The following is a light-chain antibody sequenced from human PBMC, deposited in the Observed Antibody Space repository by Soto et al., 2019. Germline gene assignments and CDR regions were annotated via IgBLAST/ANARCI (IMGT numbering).Light chain of an antibody. Sequence: EIVLTQYPATLSLSPGERATLSCRASQSVSTYLFWFQHKPGQAPRLLIYDASRRATGIPARFSGSGSGTDFSPTISSLEPEDFVIYYCRQRSTWPRVTFGGGTKVEIK. CDR3: RQRSTWPRVT. V-gene: IGKV3-11*01. CDR2: DAS. CDR1: QSVSTY. J-gene: IGKJ4*01.